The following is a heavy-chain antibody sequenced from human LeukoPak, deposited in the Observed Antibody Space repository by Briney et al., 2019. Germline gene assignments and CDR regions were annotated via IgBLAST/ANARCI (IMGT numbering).Heavy chain of an antibody. Sequence: ASVKVSCKASGGTFSSYAISWVRQAPGQGLEWTGGIIPIFGTANYAQKFQGRVTITTDESTSTAYMELSSLRSEDTAVYYCASPHRGYYYYMDVWGKGTTVTVSS. V-gene: IGHV1-69*05. D-gene: IGHD3-10*01. J-gene: IGHJ6*03. CDR3: ASPHRGYYYYMDV. CDR2: IIPIFGTA. CDR1: GGTFSSYA.